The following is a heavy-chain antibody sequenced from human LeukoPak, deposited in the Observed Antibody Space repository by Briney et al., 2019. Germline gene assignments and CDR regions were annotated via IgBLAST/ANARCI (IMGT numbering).Heavy chain of an antibody. CDR1: GFTFSSYA. CDR2: ISSNGGST. D-gene: IGHD3-16*01. J-gene: IGHJ4*02. Sequence: GGSLRLSCAASGFTFSSYAMHWVRQAPGKGLEYVSAISSNGGSTYYANSVKGRFTISRDNSKNTLYLQMGSLRAEDMAVYYCARGKGDDYWGQGTLVTVSS. V-gene: IGHV3-64*01. CDR3: ARGKGDDY.